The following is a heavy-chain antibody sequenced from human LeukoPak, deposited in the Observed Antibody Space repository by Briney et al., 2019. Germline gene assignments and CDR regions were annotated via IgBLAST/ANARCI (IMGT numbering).Heavy chain of an antibody. CDR2: IYTSGST. J-gene: IGHJ5*02. Sequence: SETLSLTCTVSGGSISSYYWSWIRQPAGKGLEWIGRIYTSGSTNYNPSLKSRVTMAVDTSKNQFSLRLSSVTAADTAVYYCARDRYGSGSYYKSWFDPWGQGTLVTVSS. CDR3: ARDRYGSGSYYKSWFDP. CDR1: GGSISSYY. D-gene: IGHD3-10*01. V-gene: IGHV4-4*07.